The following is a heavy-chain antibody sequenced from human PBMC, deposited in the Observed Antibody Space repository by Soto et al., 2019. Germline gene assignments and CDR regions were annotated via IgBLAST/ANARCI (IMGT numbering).Heavy chain of an antibody. Sequence: SETLSLTCAVYGGSFSGYHWSWIRQPPGKGLEWIGEINHSGSTNYNPSHKSRVTISVDTSKNQFSLKLSSVTAADTAVYYCARGICSGGSCYSRARRYYGMDVWGQGTTVTAP. D-gene: IGHD2-15*01. V-gene: IGHV4-34*01. J-gene: IGHJ6*02. CDR3: ARGICSGGSCYSRARRYYGMDV. CDR2: INHSGST. CDR1: GGSFSGYH.